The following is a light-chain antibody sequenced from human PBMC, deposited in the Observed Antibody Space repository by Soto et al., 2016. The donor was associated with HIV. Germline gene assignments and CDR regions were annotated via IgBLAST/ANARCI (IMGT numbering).Light chain of an antibody. Sequence: SYELPQPPSVSVSPGQTARITCSGDALPKQYAYWYQQKPGQAPVLVIYKDTERPSGIPERFSGSSSGTTVTLTISGVQAEDEAEYYCQSADSSAIYVVFGGGTKLTVL. V-gene: IGLV3-25*03. CDR1: ALPKQY. J-gene: IGLJ3*02. CDR2: KDT. CDR3: QSADSSAIYVV.